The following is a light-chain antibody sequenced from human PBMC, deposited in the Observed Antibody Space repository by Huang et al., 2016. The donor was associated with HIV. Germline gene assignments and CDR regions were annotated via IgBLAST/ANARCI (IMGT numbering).Light chain of an antibody. CDR3: QQYNNWPRT. CDR1: QSVSSN. Sequence: EIVMTQSPATLSVSPGERATLSCRASQSVSSNFAWYQQKPGQAPRLLIDGASTRATGIPARFSGSGSGTEFTLTISSLQSEDFAVYYCQQYNNWPRTFGPGTKVDIK. J-gene: IGKJ3*01. V-gene: IGKV3-15*01. CDR2: GAS.